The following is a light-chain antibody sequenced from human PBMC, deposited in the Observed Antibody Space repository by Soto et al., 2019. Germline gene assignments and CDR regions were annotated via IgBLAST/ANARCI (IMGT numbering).Light chain of an antibody. V-gene: IGLV1-51*01. Sequence: QSVLTQPPSVSAAPGQRVTISCSGSSSNIGGNYVSWYQVVPRTAPKLLIYDNHKRHSGVPDPFSGSKSGTSATLGIADLHAGDEAHYYCGTWDINLDTVVFGGGTKLTVL. CDR3: GTWDINLDTVV. CDR1: SSNIGGNY. CDR2: DNH. J-gene: IGLJ2*01.